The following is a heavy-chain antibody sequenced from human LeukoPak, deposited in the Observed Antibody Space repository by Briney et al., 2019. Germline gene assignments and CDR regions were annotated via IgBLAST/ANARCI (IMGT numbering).Heavy chain of an antibody. J-gene: IGHJ5*02. CDR2: IYYSGST. CDR3: ARHRNYDYVWGSYPNWFDP. V-gene: IGHV4-59*08. CDR1: GGSISSYY. D-gene: IGHD3-16*01. Sequence: SETLSLTCTDSGGSISSYYWSWIRQPPGQGLEWIGYIYYSGSTNYNPSLKSRVTISVDASKNQFSLKLSSVTAADTAVYYCARHRNYDYVWGSYPNWFDPWGQGTLVTVS.